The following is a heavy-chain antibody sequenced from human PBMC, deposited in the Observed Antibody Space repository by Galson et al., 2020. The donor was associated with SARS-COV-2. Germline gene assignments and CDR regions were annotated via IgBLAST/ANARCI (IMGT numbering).Heavy chain of an antibody. CDR3: ARGSNSHAFDI. Sequence: TGGSLRLSCEASGFTFRTYGMDWVRQAPGKGLEWVAVIWYDGSNKYYADSVKGRFTISRDNSKNTLYLQMNSLRAEDTAVYYCARGSNSHAFDIWGQGTMVTVSS. V-gene: IGHV3-33*01. D-gene: IGHD3-10*01. J-gene: IGHJ3*02. CDR1: GFTFRTYG. CDR2: IWYDGSNK.